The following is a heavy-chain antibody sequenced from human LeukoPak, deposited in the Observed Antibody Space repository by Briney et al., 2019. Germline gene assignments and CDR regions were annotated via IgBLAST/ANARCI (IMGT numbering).Heavy chain of an antibody. Sequence: SVKVSFKASGFTFTRSAMQWVRQARGQHLEWIGWIVVGSGNTNYAQTFQERVTITRDMSTSTAYMELSSLRSEDTAVYYCAAADYYDSSGYYPYAFHIWGQGTMVTVSS. CDR1: GFTFTRSA. V-gene: IGHV1-58*02. CDR2: IVVGSGNT. CDR3: AAADYYDSSGYYPYAFHI. D-gene: IGHD3-22*01. J-gene: IGHJ3*02.